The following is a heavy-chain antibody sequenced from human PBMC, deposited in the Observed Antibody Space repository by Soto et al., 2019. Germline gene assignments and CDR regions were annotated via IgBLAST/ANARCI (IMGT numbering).Heavy chain of an antibody. CDR2: IIPVLNKI. CDR1: GDSFSTYT. J-gene: IGHJ4*02. CDR3: VKASTSYEPRYDS. V-gene: IGHV1-69*02. D-gene: IGHD5-12*01. Sequence: QVQLVQSGAEVKKPGSSVKVSCEASGDSFSTYTINWVRQVPGQGLAWMGRIIPVLNKINYAQKSQGRVPYTAYKSTYTVYMELSGLRSGDASVYYCVKASTSYEPRYDSWGQGTVVTVSS.